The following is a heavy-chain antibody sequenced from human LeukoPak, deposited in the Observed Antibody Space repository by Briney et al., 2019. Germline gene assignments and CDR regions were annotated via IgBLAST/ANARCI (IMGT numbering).Heavy chain of an antibody. CDR3: ARDYGDYAYYFDY. V-gene: IGHV4-39*01. Sequence: SETLSLTCTVPGGSISSSSYYWGWIRQPPGKGLEWIGSIYYSGSTYYNPCLKSRVTISVDTSKNQFSLKLSSVTAADTAVYYCARDYGDYAYYFDYWGQGTLVTVSS. CDR1: GGSISSSSYY. J-gene: IGHJ4*02. D-gene: IGHD4-17*01. CDR2: IYYSGST.